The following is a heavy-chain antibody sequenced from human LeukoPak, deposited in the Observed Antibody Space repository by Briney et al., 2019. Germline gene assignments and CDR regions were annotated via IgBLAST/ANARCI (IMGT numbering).Heavy chain of an antibody. D-gene: IGHD2-2*01. Sequence: SVKVSCKASGGTFSSYAISWVRQAPGQGLEWMGGIIPIFGTANYAQKFQGRVTITTDESTSTAYMELSSLRSEDTAVYYCARDRLAYIYSSTSCFDAFDIWGQGTMVTVSS. CDR2: IIPIFGTA. CDR1: GGTFSSYA. CDR3: ARDRLAYIYSSTSCFDAFDI. J-gene: IGHJ3*02. V-gene: IGHV1-69*05.